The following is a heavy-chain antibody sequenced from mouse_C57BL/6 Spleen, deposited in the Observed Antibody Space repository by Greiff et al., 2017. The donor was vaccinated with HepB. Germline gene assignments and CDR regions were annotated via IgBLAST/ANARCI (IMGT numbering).Heavy chain of an antibody. J-gene: IGHJ2*01. D-gene: IGHD2-4*01. CDR1: GYSITSGYY. Sequence: DVQLQESGPGLVKPSQSLSLTCSVTGYSITSGYYWNWIRQFPGNKLEWMGYISYDGSNNYNPSLKNRISITRDTSKNQFFLKLNSVTTEDTATYYCARGNDYDRDFDYWGQGTTLTVSS. V-gene: IGHV3-6*01. CDR3: ARGNDYDRDFDY. CDR2: ISYDGSN.